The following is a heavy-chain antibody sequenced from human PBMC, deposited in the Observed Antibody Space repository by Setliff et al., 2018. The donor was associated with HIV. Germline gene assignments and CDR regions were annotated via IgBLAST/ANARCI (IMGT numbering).Heavy chain of an antibody. V-gene: IGHV4-38-2*01. D-gene: IGHD5-18*01. CDR2: IYHSEST. CDR3: ARVFVDTAVLRVLEYYFDS. CDR1: GYSISSGYY. Sequence: PSETLSLTCAVSGYSISSGYYWGWIRQPPGKGLEWIGSIYHSESTYYNPSLKSRVTISVDTSKNQFSLRMRSVTAADTAVYYCARVFVDTAVLRVLEYYFDSWGRGTLVTVSS. J-gene: IGHJ4*02.